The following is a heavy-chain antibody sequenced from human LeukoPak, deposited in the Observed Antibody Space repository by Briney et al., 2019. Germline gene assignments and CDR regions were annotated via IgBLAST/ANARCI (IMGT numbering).Heavy chain of an antibody. CDR3: ARASSYGSGSYYNGFDY. D-gene: IGHD3-10*01. J-gene: IGHJ4*02. CDR2: IYHSGST. Sequence: SQTLSLTCAVSGGSISSGGYSWSWIRQPPGKGLEWIGYIYHSGSTYYNPSLKSRVTISVDRSKNQFSLKLSYVTAADTAVYYCARASSYGSGSYYNGFDYWGQGTLVNVSS. V-gene: IGHV4-30-2*01. CDR1: GGSISSGGYS.